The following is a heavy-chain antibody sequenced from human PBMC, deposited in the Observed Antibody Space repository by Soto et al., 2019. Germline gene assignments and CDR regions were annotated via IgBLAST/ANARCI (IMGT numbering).Heavy chain of an antibody. V-gene: IGHV1-18*01. CDR1: GYTFIIYG. J-gene: IGHJ4*02. Sequence: QVQLMQSGAEVKKPGASVKVSCKASGYTFIIYGISWVRQAPGQGLEWMGWMSADNGNTNYAQNFQGRVTMTTDTSTSTAYMELRSLRSDDTAVYYCARGGYFYDSSGYPEYYFDYWGQGTLDTVSS. D-gene: IGHD3-22*01. CDR2: MSADNGNT. CDR3: ARGGYFYDSSGYPEYYFDY.